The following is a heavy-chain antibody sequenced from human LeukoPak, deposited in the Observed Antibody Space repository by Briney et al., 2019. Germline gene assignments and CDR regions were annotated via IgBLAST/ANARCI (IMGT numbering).Heavy chain of an antibody. D-gene: IGHD3-10*01. CDR3: GRDGRTYYGSVLNWFDP. J-gene: IGHJ5*02. V-gene: IGHV1-69*01. CDR1: GGSFSSYA. CDR2: IIPIFGTA. Sequence: GASVKVSCKPSGGSFSSYAISWVRQAPGPGVEWMGGIIPIFGTANYAQKFQGRVTITADESTSTAYMELSSLRSEDTAVYYCGRDGRTYYGSVLNWFDPWGQGTLVTVSS.